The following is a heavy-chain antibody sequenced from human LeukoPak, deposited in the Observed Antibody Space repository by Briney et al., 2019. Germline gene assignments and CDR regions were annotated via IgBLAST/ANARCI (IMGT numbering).Heavy chain of an antibody. CDR2: IWYDGSNK. CDR3: ARDDLTGYYPPEYYYYGMDV. D-gene: IGHD3-9*01. Sequence: GGSLRLSCAASGFTFSSYGMHWVRQAPGKGLEWVAVIWYDGSNKYYADSVKGRFTISRDNSKNTLYLQMNSLRAEDTAVYYCARDDLTGYYPPEYYYYGMDVWGQGTTVTVSS. J-gene: IGHJ6*02. CDR1: GFTFSSYG. V-gene: IGHV3-33*01.